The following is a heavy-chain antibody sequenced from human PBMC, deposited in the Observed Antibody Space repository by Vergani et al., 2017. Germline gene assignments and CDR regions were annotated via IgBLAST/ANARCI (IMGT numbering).Heavy chain of an antibody. D-gene: IGHD2/OR15-2a*01. Sequence: QVQILQSGGGVVQPGGSLRLSCTLSGFTLNTYGIHWVRQAPGKGLEWVSFIRYDGRSEYYGDSVKGRFAISRDKSQNTVNLQMNSLRTEDTAVYFCANSVIAGNVGVAYFGIDVWGRGTTVTVSS. CDR3: ANSVIAGNVGVAYFGIDV. J-gene: IGHJ6*02. CDR2: IRYDGRSE. V-gene: IGHV3-30*02. CDR1: GFTLNTYG.